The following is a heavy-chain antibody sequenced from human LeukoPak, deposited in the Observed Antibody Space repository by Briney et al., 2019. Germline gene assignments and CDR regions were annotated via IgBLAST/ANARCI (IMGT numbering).Heavy chain of an antibody. Sequence: ASVKVSCKASGYTFTSYYMHWVRQAPGQGPEWMGIINPSGGSTSYAQKFQGRVTMTRDMSTSTVYMELSSLRSEDTAVYYCARSVVRGGAFDIWGQGTMVTVSS. CDR3: ARSVVRGGAFDI. J-gene: IGHJ3*02. CDR1: GYTFTSYY. CDR2: INPSGGST. V-gene: IGHV1-46*01. D-gene: IGHD3-10*01.